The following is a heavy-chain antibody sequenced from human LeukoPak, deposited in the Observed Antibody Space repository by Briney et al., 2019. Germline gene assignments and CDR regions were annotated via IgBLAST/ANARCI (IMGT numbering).Heavy chain of an antibody. Sequence: SETLSLTCTVSGYSISSGYYWGWIRQPPGKGLEWIGSIYHSGSTYYNPSLKSRVSISLDTSKNQFSLILSSVTAADTAVYYCARDEYSGSYYGYYYYMDVWGKGTTVTVSS. J-gene: IGHJ6*03. V-gene: IGHV4-38-2*02. D-gene: IGHD1-26*01. CDR1: GYSISSGYY. CDR3: ARDEYSGSYYGYYYYMDV. CDR2: IYHSGST.